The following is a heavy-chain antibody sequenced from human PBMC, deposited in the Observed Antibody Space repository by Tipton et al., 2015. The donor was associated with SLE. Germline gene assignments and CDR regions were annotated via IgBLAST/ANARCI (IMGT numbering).Heavy chain of an antibody. CDR3: ARGHSSGWYYFDY. D-gene: IGHD6-19*01. V-gene: IGHV3-11*01. J-gene: IGHJ4*02. CDR2: ISSSGSTI. Sequence: CLRLSCAASGFTFSDYYMSWIRQAPGKGLEWVSYISSSGSTIYYADSVKGRFTISRDNAKNSLYLQMNSLRAEDTAVYYCARGHSSGWYYFDYWGQGTLVTVSS. CDR1: GFTFSDYY.